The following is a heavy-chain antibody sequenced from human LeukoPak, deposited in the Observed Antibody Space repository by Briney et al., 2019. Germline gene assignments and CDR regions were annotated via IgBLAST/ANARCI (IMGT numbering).Heavy chain of an antibody. CDR1: GFMFSNFW. D-gene: IGHD1-1*01. V-gene: IGHV3-7*04. Sequence: GGSLRLSCAVSGFMFSNFWMSWVRQAPGRGLEWVANIHPEGNEKYHVESVKGRFTISRDNTKNLLFLQMNGLRVEDTAVYYCARGDDFSGDHWGQGTLLTVSS. CDR2: IHPEGNEK. CDR3: ARGDDFSGDH. J-gene: IGHJ4*02.